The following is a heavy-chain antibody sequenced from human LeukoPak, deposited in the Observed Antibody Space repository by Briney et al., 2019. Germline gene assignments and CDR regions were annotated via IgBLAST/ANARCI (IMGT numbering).Heavy chain of an antibody. V-gene: IGHV3-21*06. D-gene: IGHD4-17*01. Sequence: PGGSLRLSCAASDFTFSAYTMNWIRLAPGKGLEWVSSISSSRTCIYYADSVKGRFTISRDNAKNSLYLQMNSLRAEDTALYFCARDSDYGDYFDHWGQGTLVTVSS. CDR3: ARDSDYGDYFDH. CDR1: DFTFSAYT. CDR2: ISSSRTCI. J-gene: IGHJ4*02.